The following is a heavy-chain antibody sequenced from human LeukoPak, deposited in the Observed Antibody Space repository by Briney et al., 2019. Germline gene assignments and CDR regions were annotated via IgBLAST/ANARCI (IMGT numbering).Heavy chain of an antibody. Sequence: GCALTLSRAGSGFTFDVYAMHWVRQAPGKGVEWVSGINWNSGRMDYVDSVKGRFTISRDNAKNSLYLQMNSLRAEDTALYYCAKGLYGDYVGYFDFWGQGTQVTVSS. J-gene: IGHJ4*02. V-gene: IGHV3-9*01. CDR2: INWNSGRM. CDR1: GFTFDVYA. CDR3: AKGLYGDYVGYFDF. D-gene: IGHD4-17*01.